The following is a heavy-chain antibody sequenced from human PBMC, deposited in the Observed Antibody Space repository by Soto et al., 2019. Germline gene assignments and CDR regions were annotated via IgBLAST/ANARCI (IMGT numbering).Heavy chain of an antibody. J-gene: IGHJ6*02. Sequence: SETMSLTCTVSGGSISSYYWSWIRQPPGKGLEWIGYIYYSGSTNYNPSLKSRVTISVDTSKNQFSLKLSSVTAADTAVYYCARGDYYYYYGMNVWRQGTTVTVSS. CDR1: GGSISSYY. CDR2: IYYSGST. CDR3: ARGDYYYYYGMNV. V-gene: IGHV4-59*01.